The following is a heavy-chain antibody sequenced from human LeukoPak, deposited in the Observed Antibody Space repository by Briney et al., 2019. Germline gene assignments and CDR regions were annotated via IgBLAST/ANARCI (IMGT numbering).Heavy chain of an antibody. CDR1: GGTFSSYA. CDR2: IIPIFGTA. J-gene: IGHJ4*02. V-gene: IGHV1-69*05. D-gene: IGHD2-21*02. Sequence: ASVKVSCKASGGTFSSYATSWVRQAPGQGLEWMGGIIPIFGTANYAQKFQGRVTITTDESTSTAYMELSSLRSEDTAVYYCAKSAYCGGDCYTIHFDYWGQGTLVTVSS. CDR3: AKSAYCGGDCYTIHFDY.